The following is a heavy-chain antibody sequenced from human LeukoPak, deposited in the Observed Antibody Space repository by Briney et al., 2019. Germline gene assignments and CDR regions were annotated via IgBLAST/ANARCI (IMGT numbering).Heavy chain of an antibody. V-gene: IGHV1-18*01. J-gene: IGHJ4*02. CDR1: GYTFTSYG. CDR3: ARAVGPVVTAQFDY. Sequence: GASVKVSCKASGYTFTSYGISWVRQAPGQGLEWMGWISAYNGNTNYAQKLQGRVTMTTDTSTSTAYMELRSLRSDDTAVYYCARAVGPVVTAQFDYWGQGTLVTVSS. CDR2: ISAYNGNT. D-gene: IGHD2-21*02.